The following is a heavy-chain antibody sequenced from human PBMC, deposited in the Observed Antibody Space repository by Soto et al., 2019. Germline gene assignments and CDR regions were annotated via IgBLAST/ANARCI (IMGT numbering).Heavy chain of an antibody. CDR3: ARDARYFDLGWGDY. J-gene: IGHJ4*02. CDR1: GFTLSSHS. V-gene: IGHV3-21*01. CDR2: ISSSSSDI. Sequence: EVQLVESGGGLVKPGGSLRLSCAASGFTLSSHSLNWVRQAPGKGLEWVSSISSSSSDIYYADSVKGRFTISRDNAKNSLYLQMNSLRADDTAVYYCARDARYFDLGWGDYWGQGTLVTVSS. D-gene: IGHD3-9*01.